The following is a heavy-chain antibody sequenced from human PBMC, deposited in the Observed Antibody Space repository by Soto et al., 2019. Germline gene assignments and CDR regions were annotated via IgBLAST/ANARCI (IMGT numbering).Heavy chain of an antibody. CDR1: GFTFSSYT. CDR3: ASTVAAAAYYHYYGMDV. V-gene: IGHV3-48*02. D-gene: IGHD6-13*01. J-gene: IGHJ6*02. CDR2: ITSSSSTI. Sequence: EVQLVESGGGLVQPGGSLRLSCAASGFTFSSYTMNWVRQAPGKGLEWVSYITSSSSTIYYADSVKGRFTISRDNAKNSLYLQMNSLRDEDTAVYYCASTVAAAAYYHYYGMDVWGQGTTVTVSS.